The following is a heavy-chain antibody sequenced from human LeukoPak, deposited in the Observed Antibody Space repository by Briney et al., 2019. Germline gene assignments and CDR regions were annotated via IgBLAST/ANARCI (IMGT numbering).Heavy chain of an antibody. CDR1: GGTFSSYT. V-gene: IGHV1-69*04. D-gene: IGHD3-22*01. CDR3: ARDWGYDSSGYNRRKYNWFDP. CDR2: IIPILGIA. J-gene: IGHJ5*02. Sequence: GASVKVSCKASGGTFSSYTISWVRQAPGQGLEWMGRIIPILGIANYAQKFQGRVTITADKSTSTAYMELSSLRSEDTAVYYCARDWGYDSSGYNRRKYNWFDPWGQGTLATVSS.